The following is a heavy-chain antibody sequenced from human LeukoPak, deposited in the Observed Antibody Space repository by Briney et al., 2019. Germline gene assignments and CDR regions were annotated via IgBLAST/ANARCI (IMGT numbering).Heavy chain of an antibody. J-gene: IGHJ4*02. CDR3: ASGRSGNQLLYVY. CDR2: INRSGGT. D-gene: IGHD2-2*02. V-gene: IGHV4-34*01. CDR1: GRSFSGYY. Sequence: SETLSLTCAVNGRSFSGYYWTLIRQPPGKGLEWIGEINRSGGTDHNPSLKSRVTMSVDTSKNQISLQLTSVTAADTAVYYCASGRSGNQLLYVYWGQGTLVTVSS.